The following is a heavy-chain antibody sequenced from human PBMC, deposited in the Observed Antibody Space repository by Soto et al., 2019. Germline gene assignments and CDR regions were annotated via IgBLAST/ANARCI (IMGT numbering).Heavy chain of an antibody. D-gene: IGHD3-3*01. Sequence: SETLSLTCTVSGGSVSSGSYYWSWIRQPPGKGLEWIGYIYYSGSTNYNPSLKSRVTISVDTSKNQFSLKLSSVTAADTAVYYCARVDFGVVIVSAWFDPWGQGTLVTVSS. V-gene: IGHV4-61*01. CDR1: GGSVSSGSYY. CDR2: IYYSGST. CDR3: ARVDFGVVIVSAWFDP. J-gene: IGHJ5*02.